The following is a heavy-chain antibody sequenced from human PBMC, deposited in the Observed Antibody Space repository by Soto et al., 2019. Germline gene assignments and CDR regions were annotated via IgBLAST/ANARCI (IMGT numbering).Heavy chain of an antibody. J-gene: IGHJ5*02. CDR1: GGSLSDYF. CDR2: INHLGSI. Sequence: SETLSLTCVVSGGSLSDYFWSWIRQPPGMALEWIGEINHLGSINYNPSLKSRVTMSVDTSKNQFSLTLNSVTAADTATYYCAASGAPEGDWFDPWGQGILVTVSS. CDR3: AASGAPEGDWFDP. V-gene: IGHV4-34*01. D-gene: IGHD2-8*02.